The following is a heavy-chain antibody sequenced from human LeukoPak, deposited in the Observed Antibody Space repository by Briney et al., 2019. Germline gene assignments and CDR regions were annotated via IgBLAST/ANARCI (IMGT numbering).Heavy chain of an antibody. J-gene: IGHJ4*02. V-gene: IGHV5-51*01. Sequence: GESLKISCTASGYSFTNYWIGWVRQMPGKGLEWMGIIDPSVSETRYTPSFQGQVTISADKSLSTAYLQWNSLKASDTAMYYCARQTAMGRSGDYWGQGTLVIVSS. CDR1: GYSFTNYW. CDR3: ARQTAMGRSGDY. D-gene: IGHD5-18*01. CDR2: IDPSVSET.